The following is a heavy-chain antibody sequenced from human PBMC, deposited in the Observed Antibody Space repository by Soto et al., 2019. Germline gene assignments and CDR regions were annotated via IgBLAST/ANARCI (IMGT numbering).Heavy chain of an antibody. CDR1: GFTFSSYG. J-gene: IGHJ3*02. Sequence: QVQLVESGGGVVQPGRSLRLSCAASGFTFSSYGMHWVRQAPGKGLEWVAVIWYDGSNKYYADSVKGRFTISRDNSKNTLYLQMNSVRAEDTAVYYFASGSCSVGSCYSNDVFEICGRGTMVTVSS. V-gene: IGHV3-33*01. CDR3: ASGSCSVGSCYSNDVFEI. CDR2: IWYDGSNK. D-gene: IGHD2-15*01.